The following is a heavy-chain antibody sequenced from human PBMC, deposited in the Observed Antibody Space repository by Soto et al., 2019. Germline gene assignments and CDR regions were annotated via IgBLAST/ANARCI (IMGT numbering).Heavy chain of an antibody. CDR3: ARGGTLKPFDP. J-gene: IGHJ5*02. CDR2: ITPLYGTK. D-gene: IGHD3-16*01. V-gene: IGHV1-69*12. CDR1: GGTFSSYS. Sequence: QVQLVQSGPEVKEPGSSVKVSCKTSGGTFSSYSLNWVRQAPGQGLEWMGVITPLYGTKNYAQSFRGRVTFAADESTSTVFMELTRATSDDTAVYFCARGGTLKPFDPWGQGTLVTVSS.